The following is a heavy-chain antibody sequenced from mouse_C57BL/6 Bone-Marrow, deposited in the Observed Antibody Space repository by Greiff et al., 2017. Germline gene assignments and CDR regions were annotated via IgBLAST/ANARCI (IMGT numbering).Heavy chain of an antibody. J-gene: IGHJ2*01. V-gene: IGHV1-15*01. D-gene: IGHD2-1*01. CDR2: IDPETGGT. Sequence: VKLVESGAELVRPGASVTLSCKASGYTFTDYEMHWVKQTPVHGLEWIGAIDPETGGTAYNQKFKGKAILTADKSSSTAYMELRSLTSEDSAVYYCTRIGIYYNFDYWGQGTTLTVSS. CDR3: TRIGIYYNFDY. CDR1: GYTFTDYE.